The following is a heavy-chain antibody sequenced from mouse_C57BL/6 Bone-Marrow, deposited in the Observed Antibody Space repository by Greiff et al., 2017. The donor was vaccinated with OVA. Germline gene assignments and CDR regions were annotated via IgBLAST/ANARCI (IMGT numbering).Heavy chain of an antibody. V-gene: IGHV2-9-1*01. J-gene: IGHJ4*01. D-gene: IGHD2-2*01. Sequence: VKLMESGPGLVAPSQSLSITCTVSGFSLTSYAISWVRQPPGKGLEWLGVIWTGGGTNYNSALKSRLSISKDNSKSQFCLKMNSLQTEDTARYYCARNQIYYGYDGYAMDYWGQGTSVTVSS. CDR2: IWTGGGT. CDR1: GFSLTSYA. CDR3: ARNQIYYGYDGYAMDY.